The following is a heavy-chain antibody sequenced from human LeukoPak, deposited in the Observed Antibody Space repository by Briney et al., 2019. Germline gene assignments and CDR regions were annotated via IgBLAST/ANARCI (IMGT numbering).Heavy chain of an antibody. V-gene: IGHV1-2*02. J-gene: IGHJ4*02. CDR2: INPSSGGP. CDR3: ARGYSYGPAYFDY. Sequence: ASVKVSCKASGYTFTGYYIHWARQAPGQGLEWMGWINPSSGGPNYAQKFQGRVTMTRDTSITTAYMELSRLTSDDTAVYYCARGYSYGPAYFDYWGQGTLVTVSS. CDR1: GYTFTGYY. D-gene: IGHD5-18*01.